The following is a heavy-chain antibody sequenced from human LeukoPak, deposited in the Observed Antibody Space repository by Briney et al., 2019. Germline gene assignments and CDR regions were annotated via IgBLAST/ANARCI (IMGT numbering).Heavy chain of an antibody. CDR2: INSDGSIT. CDR1: GFAFSSYW. D-gene: IGHD6-13*01. Sequence: PGGSLRLSRAASGFAFSSYWMHWVRQAPGRGLVWVSRINSDGSITNYADSVKGRFTISRDNAKNTLYLQMNSLRAEDTAVYYCTRVLYSSSWFWGQGTLVTVSS. CDR3: TRVLYSSSWF. V-gene: IGHV3-74*01. J-gene: IGHJ4*02.